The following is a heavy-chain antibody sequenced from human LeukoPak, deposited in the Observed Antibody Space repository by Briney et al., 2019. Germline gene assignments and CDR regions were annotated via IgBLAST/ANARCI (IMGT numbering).Heavy chain of an antibody. CDR1: RGTLSSYA. V-gene: IGHV1-69*05. CDR2: IIPIFGAA. CDR3: ARDDGILYHGGFDY. D-gene: IGHD2-8*01. Sequence: SVKISCKASRGTLSSYAISWVRQAPGQGLEWMGRIIPIFGAANYAQKFQGRVTITTDESTSTAYMELSSLRSEDTAVYYCARDDGILYHGGFDYWGQGTLVSVSS. J-gene: IGHJ4*02.